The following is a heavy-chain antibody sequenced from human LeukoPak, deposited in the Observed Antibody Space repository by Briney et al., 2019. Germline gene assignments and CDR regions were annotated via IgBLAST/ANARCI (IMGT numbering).Heavy chain of an antibody. Sequence: GGSLRLSCAASGFTFSSYWMSWVRQAPGKGLEWVANIKQDGSEKYYVDSVKGRFTISRDNSKNTLYLQMNSLRAEDTAVYYCARTKVGYSYYFDYWGQGTLVTVSS. CDR2: IKQDGSEK. J-gene: IGHJ4*02. V-gene: IGHV3-7*03. CDR1: GFTFSSYW. D-gene: IGHD5-18*01. CDR3: ARTKVGYSYYFDY.